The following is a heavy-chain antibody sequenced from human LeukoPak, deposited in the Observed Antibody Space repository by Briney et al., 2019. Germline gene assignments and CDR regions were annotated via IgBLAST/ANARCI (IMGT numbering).Heavy chain of an antibody. CDR2: FDPEDGGL. V-gene: IGHV1-24*01. J-gene: IGHJ6*02. CDR1: GFSLSDLS. D-gene: IGHD1-1*01. Sequence: ASVKVSCKVSGFSLSDLSMNWVRQAPGKGLERMGGFDPEDGGLFYAQKFQGRVTMTGDTSTDTVYMELSSLTSEDTAVYYCATLHDPPPVYHYHYHGMDVWGQGTTVIVSS. CDR3: ATLHDPPPVYHYHYHGMDV.